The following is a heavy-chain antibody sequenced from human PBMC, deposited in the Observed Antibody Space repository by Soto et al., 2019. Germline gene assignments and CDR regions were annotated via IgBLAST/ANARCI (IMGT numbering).Heavy chain of an antibody. CDR3: ATVRCQYDYVWGRCGGHSDY. CDR2: FDPEDGET. D-gene: IGHD3-16*01. CDR1: GYTLTELS. V-gene: IGHV1-24*01. Sequence: ASVKVSCKVSGYTLTELSMHWVRQAPGKGLEWMGVFDPEDGETIHAQKFQGRVTMTEDTSTDTAYMELSSLRSEDTAVYYCATVRCQYDYVWGRCGGHSDYWGQGTLVTVSS. J-gene: IGHJ4*02.